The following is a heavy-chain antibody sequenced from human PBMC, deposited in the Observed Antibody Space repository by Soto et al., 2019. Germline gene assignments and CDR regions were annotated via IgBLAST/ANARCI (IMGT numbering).Heavy chain of an antibody. CDR1: GGSISSSSYY. V-gene: IGHV4-39*02. CDR3: ARDYTSSYNYDSTNYGYFDF. CDR2: FYYSGST. D-gene: IGHD3-22*01. J-gene: IGHJ4*02. Sequence: SETLSLTCTVSGGSISSSSYYWGWIRQPPGKGLEWIGSFYYSGSTYYNPSLKSRVTISVDTSKNQFSLKLSSVTAADTAVYYCARDYTSSYNYDSTNYGYFDFWGLGTLVTVPQ.